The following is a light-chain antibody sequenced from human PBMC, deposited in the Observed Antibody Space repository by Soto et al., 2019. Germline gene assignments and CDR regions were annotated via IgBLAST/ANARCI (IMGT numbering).Light chain of an antibody. CDR3: QQRSNWPLT. V-gene: IGKV3-11*01. CDR2: HAS. J-gene: IGKJ4*01. Sequence: EIVLTQSPATLSLSPGERATLSCRASQSVTSSLAWYQQKPGQAPRLLIYHASNRATGIPARFSGGGSGTDFTLTISSLEPEDFATYYCQQRSNWPLTFGGGTKVEIK. CDR1: QSVTSS.